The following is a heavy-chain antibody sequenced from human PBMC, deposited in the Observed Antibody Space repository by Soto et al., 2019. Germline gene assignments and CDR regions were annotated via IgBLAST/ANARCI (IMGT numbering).Heavy chain of an antibody. Sequence: SVKVSCKASGGSFRSNALSWVRQAPGQGLEWMGRIIPIFGIANYAQRFQGRVTITADESTGTAYMELSSLRSEDTAVYYCARVGEYCGGACPQYFQHWGQGTLVTVS. V-gene: IGHV1-69*13. CDR1: GGSFRSNA. CDR3: ARVGEYCGGACPQYFQH. D-gene: IGHD2-21*02. CDR2: IIPIFGIA. J-gene: IGHJ1*01.